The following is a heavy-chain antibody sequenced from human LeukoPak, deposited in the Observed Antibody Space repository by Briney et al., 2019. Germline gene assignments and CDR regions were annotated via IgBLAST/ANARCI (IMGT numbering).Heavy chain of an antibody. D-gene: IGHD2-15*01. CDR2: IYHSGST. Sequence: SETLSLTCTVSGYSISSGYYWGWIRQPPGKGLEWIGIIYHSGSTYYNPSLKSRVTLSVDTSKNQFSLKLSSVTAADTAVYYCARAAAGGSWHSYYYYYYMDVWGKGTTVTVSS. J-gene: IGHJ6*03. V-gene: IGHV4-38-2*02. CDR1: GYSISSGYY. CDR3: ARAAAGGSWHSYYYYYYMDV.